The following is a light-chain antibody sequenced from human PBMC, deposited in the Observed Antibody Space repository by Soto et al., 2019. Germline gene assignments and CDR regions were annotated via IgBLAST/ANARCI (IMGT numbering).Light chain of an antibody. CDR2: YTS. V-gene: IGKV3-11*01. J-gene: IGKJ5*01. Sequence: IGMTQSPATLSVSPGERATLSCRASQSVGSFLAWYQQKPGQAPRLLTYYTSIRATAIPARFSGSGSGTDFTLTISSLDPEDFAVYYFQQRNIWPPTFTFAQGTRLEL. CDR3: QQRNIWPPTFT. CDR1: QSVGSF.